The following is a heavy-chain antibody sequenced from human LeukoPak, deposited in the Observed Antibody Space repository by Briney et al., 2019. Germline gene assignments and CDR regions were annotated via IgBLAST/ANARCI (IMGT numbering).Heavy chain of an antibody. Sequence: QPGGSLRLSCAASGFTFSSYAMSWVRQAPGKGLEWVSVITGTGARTHFADSMKGRFTISRDNSKNTLYLQMNSLRAEDTAVYYCVHRTYYYDSSGYYQYYFDYWGQGTLVTVSS. CDR2: ITGTGART. V-gene: IGHV3-23*01. J-gene: IGHJ4*02. CDR3: VHRTYYYDSSGYYQYYFDY. D-gene: IGHD3-22*01. CDR1: GFTFSSYA.